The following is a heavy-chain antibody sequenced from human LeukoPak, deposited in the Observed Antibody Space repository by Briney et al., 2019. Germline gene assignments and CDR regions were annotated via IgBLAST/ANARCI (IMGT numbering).Heavy chain of an antibody. CDR3: ARLICSSSTCYRYYFDL. J-gene: IGHJ4*02. V-gene: IGHV4-39*02. CDR2: TYYSGTT. CDR1: GGSISSGEYY. D-gene: IGHD2-2*01. Sequence: SQTLSLTCTVSGGSISSGEYYWSWIRQPPGKGLERIGSTYYSGTTYYNPSLKSRVTIFIDTSKNHFSLKLRSVTAADTAVYYCARLICSSSTCYRYYFDLWGQGILVTVSS.